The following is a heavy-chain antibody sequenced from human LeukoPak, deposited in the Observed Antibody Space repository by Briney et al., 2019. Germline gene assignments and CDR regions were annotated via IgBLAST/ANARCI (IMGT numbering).Heavy chain of an antibody. CDR2: IYYSGST. V-gene: IGHV4-61*01. CDR1: GGSFGSGSYY. D-gene: IGHD1-26*01. Sequence: SETLSLTCTVSGGSFGSGSYYWSWIRQPPGRGLEWIGYIYYSGSTNYNPSLKSRVTISVDTSKNQFSLKLSSVTAADTAVYYCARGIFWEQAFDYWGQGTLVTVSS. CDR3: ARGIFWEQAFDY. J-gene: IGHJ4*02.